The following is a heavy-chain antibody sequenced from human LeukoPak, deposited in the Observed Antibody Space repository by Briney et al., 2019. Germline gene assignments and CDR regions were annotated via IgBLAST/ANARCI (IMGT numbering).Heavy chain of an antibody. CDR1: GYSFTSQD. V-gene: IGHV1-3*03. CDR3: ARVGYSYGYYFDY. CDR2: ISPDNGNA. J-gene: IGHJ4*02. Sequence: VASVKVSCKTSGYSFTSQDMHWVRQAPGQRLEWVGCISPDNGNAQYSQEFQGRVTITRDTSASTAYMGLSSLRSEDMAVYYCARVGYSYGYYFDYWGQGTLVTVSS. D-gene: IGHD5-18*01.